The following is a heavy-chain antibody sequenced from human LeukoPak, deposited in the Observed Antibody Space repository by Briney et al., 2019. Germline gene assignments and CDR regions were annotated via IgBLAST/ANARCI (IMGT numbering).Heavy chain of an antibody. CDR3: ARDTITSSRFVDV. CDR1: GFTLSSYW. V-gene: IGHV3-74*01. Sequence: GGSLRLSCAASGFTLSSYWMHWVRQAPGKGLVWVSRIIRDGSSINYADSVKGRFTISRDDAKNTLYLQMNGLRAEDTAVYYCARDTITSSRFVDVWGRGTLATVSS. CDR2: IIRDGSSI. D-gene: IGHD3-16*01. J-gene: IGHJ2*01.